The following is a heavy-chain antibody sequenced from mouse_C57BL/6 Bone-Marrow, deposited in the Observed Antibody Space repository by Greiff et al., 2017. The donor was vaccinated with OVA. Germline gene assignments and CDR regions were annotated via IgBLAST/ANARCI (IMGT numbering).Heavy chain of an antibody. CDR1: GYAFTNYL. J-gene: IGHJ1*03. V-gene: IGHV1-54*01. CDR3: ARSFPLYFDV. Sequence: VQLQQSGAELVRPGTSVKVSCKASGYAFTNYLIEWVKQRPGQGLEWIGVINPGSGGTNYKEKFKGKATVTADKSSSTAYMQLSSLTSEDSAVYCCARSFPLYFDVWGTGTTVTVSS. CDR2: INPGSGGT.